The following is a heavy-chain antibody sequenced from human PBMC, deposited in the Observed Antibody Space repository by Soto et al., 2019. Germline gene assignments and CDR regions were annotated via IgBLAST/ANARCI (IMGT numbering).Heavy chain of an antibody. V-gene: IGHV4-34*01. J-gene: IGHJ4*02. CDR3: ARVPGAMVKIKTFDY. CDR2: INHSGST. CDR1: GGSFSGYY. Sequence: QVQLQQWGAGLLKPSETLSLTCAVYGGSFSGYYWSWIRQPPGKGLEWIGEINHSGSTNYNPSLKSRVTTSVDTSKNQCSLKLSSVTAADTALYYCARVPGAMVKIKTFDYWGQGTLVTVSS. D-gene: IGHD5-18*01.